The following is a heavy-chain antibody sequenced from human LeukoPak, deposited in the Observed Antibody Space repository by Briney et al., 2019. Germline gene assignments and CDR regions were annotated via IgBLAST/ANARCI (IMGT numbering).Heavy chain of an antibody. V-gene: IGHV1-69*05. CDR2: IIPILRTP. CDR3: TRGSDSYYYYSMDV. J-gene: IGHJ6*03. CDR1: GYTFSNYA. Sequence: ASLKVSCKASGYTFSNYAINWVRQAPGQGLEWMGGIIPILRTPSYAGKFQGRVTITTDESTSTAHMELSGLRSEDTAVYYCTRGSDSYYYYSMDVWGRGTTVIVSS.